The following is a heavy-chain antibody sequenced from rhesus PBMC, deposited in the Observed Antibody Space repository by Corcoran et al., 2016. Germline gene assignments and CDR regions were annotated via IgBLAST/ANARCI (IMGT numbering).Heavy chain of an antibody. CDR3: VTRGGSSRFDV. J-gene: IGHJ5-1*01. CDR1: GYSISSGYY. D-gene: IGHD1-44*01. Sequence: QVQLQESGPGLVKPSETLSLTCAVSGYSISSGYYWGWIRQPPGKGLEWIGYIGGSSGSTYYNHSLKSRVTISKGTYKNQFSLKLSSVTAADTAGYYCVTRGGSSRFDVWGPGVLVTVSS. V-gene: IGHV4-99*01. CDR2: IGGSSGST.